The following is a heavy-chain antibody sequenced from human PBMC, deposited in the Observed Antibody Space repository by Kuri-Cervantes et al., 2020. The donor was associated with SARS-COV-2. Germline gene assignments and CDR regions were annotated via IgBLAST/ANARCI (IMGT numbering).Heavy chain of an antibody. Sequence: GETLKISYTASGFTFSSYSMNWVRQAPGKGLEWVSSISSSSSYIYYADSVKGRFTISRDNAKNSLYLQMNSLRAEDTAVYYCARGITMIVVVTPFDYWGQGTLVTVSS. CDR2: ISSSSSYI. J-gene: IGHJ4*02. D-gene: IGHD3-22*01. V-gene: IGHV3-21*01. CDR3: ARGITMIVVVTPFDY. CDR1: GFTFSSYS.